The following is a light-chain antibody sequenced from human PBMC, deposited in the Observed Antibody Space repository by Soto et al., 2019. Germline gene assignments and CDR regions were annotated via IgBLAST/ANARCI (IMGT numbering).Light chain of an antibody. V-gene: IGKV1-39*01. CDR2: GAS. CDR1: QSISGS. J-gene: IGKJ5*01. CDR3: QQSYRTPT. Sequence: DIQMTQSPSSLSASVRDRATITCRASQSISGSFNWYQQKPGKAPKLLIYGASTLQSGVPSRCSGSGSGTDYTLTISSLQPEEFATYYCQQSYRTPTFGQGTRLEIK.